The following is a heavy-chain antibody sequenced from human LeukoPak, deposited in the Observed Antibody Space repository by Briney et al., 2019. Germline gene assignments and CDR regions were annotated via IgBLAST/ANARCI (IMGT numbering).Heavy chain of an antibody. D-gene: IGHD3-9*01. Sequence: GASVKVSCKASGGTFSSYAISWVRQAPGQGLEWMGRIIPILGIANYAQKFQGRVTITADKSTSTAYMELSSLRSEDTAVYYCAGGDILTEDYFDYWGQGTLVTVSS. CDR1: GGTFSSYA. CDR3: AGGDILTEDYFDY. CDR2: IIPILGIA. V-gene: IGHV1-69*04. J-gene: IGHJ4*02.